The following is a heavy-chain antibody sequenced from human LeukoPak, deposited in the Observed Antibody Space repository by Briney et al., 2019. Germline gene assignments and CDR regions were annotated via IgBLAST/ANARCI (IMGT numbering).Heavy chain of an antibody. J-gene: IGHJ5*02. V-gene: IGHV1-18*01. D-gene: IGHD2/OR15-2a*01. CDR2: VSAYSGNT. CDR1: GYTFTNYA. CDR3: AREGRLMSDTTVHP. Sequence: ASVKVSCKASGYTFTNYAVSWLRQAPGQTLELMGWVSAYSGNTNYAQNFHDRLTMTTDTSTSTAYMELRSLTSEDTAVYYCAREGRLMSDTTVHPWGQGTLVTVSP.